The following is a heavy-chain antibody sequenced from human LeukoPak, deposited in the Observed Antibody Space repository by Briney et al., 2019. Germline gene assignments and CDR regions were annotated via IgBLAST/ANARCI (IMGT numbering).Heavy chain of an antibody. Sequence: ASVKVSCKASGYTFTSYGISWVRQAPGQGLEWMGWISPYNGNTDYSQKLQGRVTITADESTSIAYMELSSLRSEDTAVYYCAREGQQFGYFDYWGQGTLVTVSS. V-gene: IGHV1-18*01. J-gene: IGHJ4*02. CDR1: GYTFTSYG. CDR2: ISPYNGNT. D-gene: IGHD3-10*01. CDR3: AREGQQFGYFDY.